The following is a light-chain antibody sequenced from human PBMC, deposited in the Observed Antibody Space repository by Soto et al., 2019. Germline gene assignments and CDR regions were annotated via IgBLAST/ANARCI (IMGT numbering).Light chain of an antibody. V-gene: IGKV1-13*02. CDR1: QAIRHD. CDR3: QQYHSYRT. J-gene: IGKJ1*01. Sequence: AIQMTQSPSSLSASIGDRVTISCRASQAIRHDLGWYQQKPGKAPKLLMYDVSSLESGVPSRFSGSGSGTEFTLTISSLQSDDFATYYCQQYHSYRTFGQGTKVDIK. CDR2: DVS.